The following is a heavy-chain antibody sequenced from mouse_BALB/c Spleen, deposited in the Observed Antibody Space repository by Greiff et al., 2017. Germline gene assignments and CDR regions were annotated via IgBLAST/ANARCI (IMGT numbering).Heavy chain of an antibody. CDR3: ARWEMGILRGDY. D-gene: IGHD1-1*01. V-gene: IGHV1-80*01. CDR2: IYPGDGDT. Sequence: QVQLQQPGAELVRPGSSVKISCKASGYAFSSYWMNWVKQRPGQGLEWIGQIYPGDGDTNYNGKFKGKATLTADKSSSTAYMQLSSLTSEDSAVYFCARWEMGILRGDYWGQGTSVTVSS. J-gene: IGHJ4*01. CDR1: GYAFSSYW.